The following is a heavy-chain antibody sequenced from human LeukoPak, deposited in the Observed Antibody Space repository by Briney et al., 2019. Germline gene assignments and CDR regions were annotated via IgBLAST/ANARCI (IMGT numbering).Heavy chain of an antibody. CDR1: GYTFTGYY. CDR3: ARDLKTMIVVVPLDY. J-gene: IGHJ4*02. CDR2: INPNSGNT. Sequence: ASVKVSCKASGYTFTGYYMHWVRQAPGQGLEWMGWINPNSGNTNYAQKLQGRVTMTTDTSTSTAYMELRSLRSDDTAVYYCARDLKTMIVVVPLDYWGQGTLVTVSS. D-gene: IGHD3-22*01. V-gene: IGHV1-18*04.